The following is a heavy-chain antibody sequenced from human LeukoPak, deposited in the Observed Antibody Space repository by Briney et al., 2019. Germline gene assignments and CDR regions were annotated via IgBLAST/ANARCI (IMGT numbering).Heavy chain of an antibody. CDR1: GFTFSSYG. CDR2: IWYDGSNK. Sequence: PGRSLRLSCAASGFTFSSYGIHWVRQAPGKGLEWVAVIWYDGSNKYYADPVKGRFTISRDNSKNTLYLQMNSLRAEDTAVYYCARDGVEYSSSFYYYYYYMDVWGQGTLVTVSS. CDR3: ARDGVEYSSSFYYYYYYMDV. J-gene: IGHJ6*03. V-gene: IGHV3-33*01. D-gene: IGHD6-6*01.